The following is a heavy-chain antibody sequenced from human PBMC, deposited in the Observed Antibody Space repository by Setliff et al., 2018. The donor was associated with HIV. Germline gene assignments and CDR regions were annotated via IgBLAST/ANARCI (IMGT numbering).Heavy chain of an antibody. CDR1: GYSVNSDYN. J-gene: IGHJ4*02. D-gene: IGHD5-18*01. V-gene: IGHV4-38-2*01. CDR3: ARRYSYGFGY. CDR2: VYRSGST. Sequence: SETLSLTCSVSGYSVNSDYNWAWIRQPPGKGLESPGRGLEWIGHVYRSGSTYYNPSLRSRVTISADTSKNQFSLRLSSVIAADTAVYYCARRYSYGFGYWGQGTLVTVSS.